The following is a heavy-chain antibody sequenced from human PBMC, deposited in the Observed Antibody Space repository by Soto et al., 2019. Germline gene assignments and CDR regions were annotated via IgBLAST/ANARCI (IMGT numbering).Heavy chain of an antibody. J-gene: IGHJ3*02. CDR1: GFTFSSYS. CDR2: ISSSSSYI. D-gene: IGHD2-21*02. CDR3: ARVCGNSGCLGAFDI. Sequence: EVQLVESGGGLVKPGGSLRLSCAASGFTFSSYSMNWVRQAPGKGLEWVSSISSSSSYIYYADSVKGRFTISRDNAKNSLYLQMSSLRAEDTAVYYCARVCGNSGCLGAFDIWGQGTMVTVSS. V-gene: IGHV3-21*01.